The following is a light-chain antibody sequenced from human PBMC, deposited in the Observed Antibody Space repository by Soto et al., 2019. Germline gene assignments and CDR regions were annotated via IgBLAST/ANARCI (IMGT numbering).Light chain of an antibody. CDR3: SSFARGDNPHVL. CDR1: SSDVGGSDY. J-gene: IGLJ2*01. V-gene: IGLV2-8*01. CDR2: EVT. Sequence: QSALTQPPSASGSPGQSFTISCTGTSSDVGGSDYVSWYQQDPGKAPKLIIYEVTKRPAGVPDRFSGSKSGNTASLTVSGLQADDESYYYCSSFARGDNPHVLFGGGTKVTVL.